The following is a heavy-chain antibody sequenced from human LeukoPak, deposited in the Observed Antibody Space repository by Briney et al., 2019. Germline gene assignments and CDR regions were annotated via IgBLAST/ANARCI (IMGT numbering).Heavy chain of an antibody. D-gene: IGHD3-16*01. V-gene: IGHV3-7*05. CDR1: GFTFSSYW. CDR3: ARGGGKFDC. J-gene: IGHJ4*02. Sequence: GGSLRLSCAASGFTFSSYWMNWVRQAPGKGLEWVANIKQDGSDKYYVDSVKGRFAISRDNAKNSLYLQMNSLKAEDTAVYYCARGGGKFDCWGQGTLVTVSS. CDR2: IKQDGSDK.